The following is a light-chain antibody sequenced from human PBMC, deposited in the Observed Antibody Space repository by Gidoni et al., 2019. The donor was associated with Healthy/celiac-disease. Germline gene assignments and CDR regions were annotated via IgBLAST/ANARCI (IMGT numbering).Light chain of an antibody. CDR1: QSISSY. CDR2: AAS. V-gene: IGKV1-39*01. Sequence: EIQMTQSPSSLSASVGDRVTITCRASQSISSYLNWYQQKPGKAPKLLIYAASSLQSGVPSRFSGSGSGTDFTLTISSLQPEDFATYFCQQSYSTPYLFTFGPGTKVDI. CDR3: QQSYSTPYLFT. J-gene: IGKJ3*01.